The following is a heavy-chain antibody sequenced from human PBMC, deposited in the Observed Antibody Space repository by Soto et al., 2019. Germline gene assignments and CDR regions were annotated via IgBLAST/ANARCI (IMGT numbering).Heavy chain of an antibody. D-gene: IGHD1-1*01. J-gene: IGHJ6*02. Sequence: QVQLVQSGAEVKKPGSSVKVSCKASGGTFSSYAISWVRQAPGQGLEWMGGIIPIFGTANYAQKFQGRVTITADESTSTAYMELSSLRSEDTAVYYCARDSGYNVNDFYYYYGMDVWGQGTTVTVSS. CDR1: GGTFSSYA. V-gene: IGHV1-69*01. CDR2: IIPIFGTA. CDR3: ARDSGYNVNDFYYYYGMDV.